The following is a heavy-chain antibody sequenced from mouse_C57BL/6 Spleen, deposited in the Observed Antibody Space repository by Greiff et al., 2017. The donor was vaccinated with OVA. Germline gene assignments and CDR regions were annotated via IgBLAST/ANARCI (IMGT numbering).Heavy chain of an antibody. J-gene: IGHJ4*01. D-gene: IGHD1-1*01. V-gene: IGHV2-9-1*01. CDR1: GFSLTSYA. Sequence: VQGVESGPGLVAPSQSLSITCTVSGFSLTSYAISWVRQPPGKGLEWLGVIWTGGGTNYNSALKSRLSISKDNSKSQVFLKMNSLQTDDTARYYCARTDGSSYYAMDYWGQGTSVTVSS. CDR3: ARTDGSSYYAMDY. CDR2: IWTGGGT.